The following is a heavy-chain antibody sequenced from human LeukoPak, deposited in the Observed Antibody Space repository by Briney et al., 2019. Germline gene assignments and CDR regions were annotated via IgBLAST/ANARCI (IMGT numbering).Heavy chain of an antibody. Sequence: PGGSLRLSCAASGFTFSSYAMSWVRQAPGKGLEWVSAISGSGGSTYYADSVKGRFTISRDNSKNTLYLQMSSLRAEDTAVYYCVKSVLRYFDWLPDYWGQGTLVTVSS. CDR2: ISGSGGST. CDR3: VKSVLRYFDWLPDY. CDR1: GFTFSSYA. J-gene: IGHJ4*02. D-gene: IGHD3-9*01. V-gene: IGHV3-23*01.